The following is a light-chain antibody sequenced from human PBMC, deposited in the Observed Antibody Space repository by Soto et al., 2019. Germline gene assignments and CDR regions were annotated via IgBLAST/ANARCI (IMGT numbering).Light chain of an antibody. J-gene: IGLJ3*02. CDR1: SSNVGAGSD. Sequence: QSVLTQPPSVSGAPGQRVTISCTGSSSNVGAGSDLHWYQQLPGTAPKLLIYGNNNRPSGVPDRFSGSKSGTSASLAISGLQAEDEADYYCQSYDSSLSGWVFGGGTKVTVL. CDR3: QSYDSSLSGWV. CDR2: GNN. V-gene: IGLV1-40*01.